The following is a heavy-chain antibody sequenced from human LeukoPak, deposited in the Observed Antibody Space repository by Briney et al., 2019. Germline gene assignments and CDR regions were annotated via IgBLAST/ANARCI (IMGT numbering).Heavy chain of an antibody. Sequence: ASVKVSCKAPGYTFTGYYIHWVRQAPGQGLEWMGWINPSSGVTKFAQKFQGRVTVTRDTSISTAYMEMRRLRPDDRAVYFCARGPPTRVVVITTGDFDYWGQGTLVTVSS. V-gene: IGHV1-2*02. D-gene: IGHD3-22*01. CDR1: GYTFTGYY. CDR2: INPSSGVT. CDR3: ARGPPTRVVVITTGDFDY. J-gene: IGHJ4*02.